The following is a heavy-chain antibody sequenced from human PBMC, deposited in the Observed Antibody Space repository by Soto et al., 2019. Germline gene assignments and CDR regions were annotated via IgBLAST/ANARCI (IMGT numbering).Heavy chain of an antibody. CDR1: GLTFSGSA. CDR2: IRSKANSYAT. CDR3: TRISGYLYNYYGMDV. V-gene: IGHV3-73*01. J-gene: IGHJ6*02. D-gene: IGHD5-12*01. Sequence: HPGGSLRLSCAASGLTFSGSAIHWVRQASGKGLEWVGRIRSKANSYATAYAASVKGRFTISRDDSKNTAYLQMNSLKTEDTAVYYCTRISGYLYNYYGMDVWGQGTTVTVSS.